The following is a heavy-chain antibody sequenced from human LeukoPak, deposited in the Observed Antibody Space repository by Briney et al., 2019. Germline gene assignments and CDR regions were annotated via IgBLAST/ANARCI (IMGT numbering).Heavy chain of an antibody. J-gene: IGHJ4*02. CDR1: GYTFTGYY. V-gene: IGHV1-2*02. D-gene: IGHD6-13*01. CDR3: ARGRGGASSTYFNY. CDR2: IDPTSGGT. Sequence: GASVKVSCKASGYTFTGYYMHWVRQAPGQGLEWMGWIDPTSGGTNYAQKFQGRVTMTRDTSISTAYMELSRLRSAYTAVYYCARGRGGASSTYFNYWGQGTLVTVSS.